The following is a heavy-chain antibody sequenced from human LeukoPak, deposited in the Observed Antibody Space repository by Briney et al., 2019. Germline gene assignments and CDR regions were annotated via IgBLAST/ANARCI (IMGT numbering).Heavy chain of an antibody. J-gene: IGHJ4*02. V-gene: IGHV3-9*01. D-gene: IGHD2-2*02. CDR1: GFTFHDYA. CDR3: TKSDCSSTSCHTSDY. Sequence: GGSLRLSCAASGFTFHDYAMHWVRQGPEKCQEWVSGISWNGGVIGYADSVMGRSTVSRDNAKNSLFLQMNSLRPEDTALYYCTKSDCSSTSCHTSDYWGQGTLVTVSS. CDR2: ISWNGGVI.